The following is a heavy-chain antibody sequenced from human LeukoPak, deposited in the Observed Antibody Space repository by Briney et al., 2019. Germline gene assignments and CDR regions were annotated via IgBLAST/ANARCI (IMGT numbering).Heavy chain of an antibody. CDR1: GFIFTNYW. V-gene: IGHV3-7*01. CDR3: ARDWRAMTVAY. J-gene: IGHJ4*02. Sequence: GGSLRLSCVSSGFIFTNYWMTWVRQAPGKGLEWVANIKKDGSEKYYVDSVKGRFIISRDDAKKSVYLQMNSLRAEDTAVYYCARDWRAMTVAYWGQGTLVTVFS. D-gene: IGHD4/OR15-4a*01. CDR2: IKKDGSEK.